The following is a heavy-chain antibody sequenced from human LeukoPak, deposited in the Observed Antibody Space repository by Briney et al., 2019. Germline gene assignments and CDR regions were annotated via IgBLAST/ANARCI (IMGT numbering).Heavy chain of an antibody. Sequence: ASVKVSCKVSGYTLSDLSMHWVRQAPGKGLEWMASFDPQDGERVYAQKFQGRITMTEDTSTDTVYMELRSLRSEDTAAYFCTSRRSFDYWGQGTLVTVSS. J-gene: IGHJ4*02. CDR1: GYTLSDLS. V-gene: IGHV1-24*01. CDR3: TSRRSFDY. CDR2: FDPQDGER.